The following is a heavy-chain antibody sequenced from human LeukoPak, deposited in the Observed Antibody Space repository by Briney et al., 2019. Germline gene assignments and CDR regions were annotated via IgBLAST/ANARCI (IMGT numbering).Heavy chain of an antibody. V-gene: IGHV1-2*02. Sequence: ASVKVSCKASGYPFTGYYIHWVRQAPGQGLEWMGWIKPNTGSTDYAQKFQGRITMTRDTSINTAYLELSSLRSDDTAVYYCAKDRGANWYFDLWGRGTLVSVSS. J-gene: IGHJ2*01. CDR1: GYPFTGYY. D-gene: IGHD3-10*01. CDR3: AKDRGANWYFDL. CDR2: IKPNTGST.